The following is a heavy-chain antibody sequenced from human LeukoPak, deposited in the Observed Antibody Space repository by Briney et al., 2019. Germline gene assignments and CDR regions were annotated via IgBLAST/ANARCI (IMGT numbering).Heavy chain of an antibody. CDR3: ARLLIAAAGTRSIDY. D-gene: IGHD6-13*01. J-gene: IGHJ4*02. CDR2: ISSSSSYI. CDR1: GFTFSSYS. V-gene: IGHV3-21*01. Sequence: GGSLRLSCAASGFTFSSYSMNWVRQAPGKGLEWVSSISSSSSYIYYADSVKGRFTISRDNAKNSLYLQMNSLRAEDTAVYYCARLLIAAAGTRSIDYWGQGTLVTVSS.